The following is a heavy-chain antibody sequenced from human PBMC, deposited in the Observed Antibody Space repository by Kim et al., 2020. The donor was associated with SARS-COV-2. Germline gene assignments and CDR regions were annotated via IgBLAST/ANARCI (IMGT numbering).Heavy chain of an antibody. D-gene: IGHD3-16*02. CDR3: ARGRYDYVWGSYRYTRYFDY. CDR2: IYYSGST. J-gene: IGHJ4*02. V-gene: IGHV4-31*03. Sequence: SETLSLTCTVSGGSISSGGYYWSWIRQHPGKGLEWIGYIYYSGSTYYNPSLKSRVTISVDTSKNQFSLKLSSVTAADTAVYYCARGRYDYVWGSYRYTRYFDYWGQGTLVTVSS. CDR1: GGSISSGGYY.